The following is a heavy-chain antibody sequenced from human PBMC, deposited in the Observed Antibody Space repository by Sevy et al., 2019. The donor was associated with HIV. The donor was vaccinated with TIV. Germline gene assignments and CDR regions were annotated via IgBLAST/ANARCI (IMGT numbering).Heavy chain of an antibody. CDR2: ISGSGGST. D-gene: IGHD6-6*01. J-gene: IGHJ6*02. CDR1: GFTFSSYA. Sequence: GGSLRLSCAASGFTFSSYAMSWVRQAPGKGLEWVSAISGSGGSTYYADSVKGRFTISRDNSKNTLYLQMNSLRAGDTAVYYCAKDHSSSSGGYYYGMDVWGQGTTVTVSS. V-gene: IGHV3-23*01. CDR3: AKDHSSSSGGYYYGMDV.